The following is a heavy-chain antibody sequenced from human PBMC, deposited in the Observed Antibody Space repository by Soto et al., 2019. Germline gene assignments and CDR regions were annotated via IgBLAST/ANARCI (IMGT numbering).Heavy chain of an antibody. CDR2: ISAYNGNT. D-gene: IGHD3-10*01. CDR3: ALLPTQINYYYYYGMDV. J-gene: IGHJ6*02. CDR1: GYTFTSYG. Sequence: QVQLVQSGAEVKKPGASVKVSCKASGYTFTSYGISWVRQAPGQGLEWMGWISAYNGNTNYAQKLQGRVTMTTDTSTSTAYMERRSLRSDDTAVYYCALLPTQINYYYYYGMDVWGQGTTVTVSS. V-gene: IGHV1-18*01.